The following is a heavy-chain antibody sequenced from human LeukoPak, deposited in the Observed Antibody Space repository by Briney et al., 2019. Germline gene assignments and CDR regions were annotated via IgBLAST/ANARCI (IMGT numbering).Heavy chain of an antibody. CDR1: GGSISSYY. J-gene: IGHJ4*02. D-gene: IGHD1-1*01. Sequence: PSETLSFTCTVSGGSISSYYWSWIRQPPGKGLEWIGYIYYSGSTNYNPSLKSRVTISVDTSKNQFSLKLSSVTAADTAVYYCARDTNGFDYWGQGTLVTVSS. V-gene: IGHV4-59*01. CDR2: IYYSGST. CDR3: ARDTNGFDY.